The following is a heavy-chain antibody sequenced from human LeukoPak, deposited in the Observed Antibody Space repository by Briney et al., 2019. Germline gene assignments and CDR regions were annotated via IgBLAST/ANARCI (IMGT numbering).Heavy chain of an antibody. CDR2: IYHSGST. Sequence: PSETLSLTCTVSGGSISSGGYYWSWIRQPPGKGLEWIGYIYHSGSTCYNPSLKSRVTISVDRSKNQFSLKLSSVTAADTAVYYCARTRYSNYYYYYMDVWGKGTTVTVSS. J-gene: IGHJ6*03. CDR3: ARTRYSNYYYYYMDV. CDR1: GGSISSGGYY. D-gene: IGHD4-11*01. V-gene: IGHV4-30-2*01.